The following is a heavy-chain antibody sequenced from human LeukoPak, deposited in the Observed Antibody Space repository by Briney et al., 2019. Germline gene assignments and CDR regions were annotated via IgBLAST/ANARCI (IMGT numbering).Heavy chain of an antibody. Sequence: ASMKVSCKASGDTFTSYDINWVRQATGQGLEWMGWMNPNSGNTGYAQKFQGRLTMTRNTSISTAYMELSSLRSEDTAVYYCARGSLMMATIIDWGQGTLVTVSS. CDR1: GDTFTSYD. J-gene: IGHJ4*02. V-gene: IGHV1-8*01. CDR2: MNPNSGNT. D-gene: IGHD5-24*01. CDR3: ARGSLMMATIID.